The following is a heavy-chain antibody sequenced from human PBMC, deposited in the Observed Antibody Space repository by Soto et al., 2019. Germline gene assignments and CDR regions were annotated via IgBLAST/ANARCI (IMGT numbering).Heavy chain of an antibody. V-gene: IGHV4-59*01. CDR3: VRGRAQLRRGAFDM. CDR2: IYYSGST. J-gene: IGHJ3*02. Sequence: QVQLQESGPGLVKPSETLSLNCTVSGGSISTYYWSWIRQPPGKGLEWIGYIYYSGSTNYNPSLKSRGNISVDTSKDPFSLRLDSVTAAATAAYYCVRGRAQLRRGAFDMWGQGTMVTVSS. CDR1: GGSISTYY. D-gene: IGHD2-2*01.